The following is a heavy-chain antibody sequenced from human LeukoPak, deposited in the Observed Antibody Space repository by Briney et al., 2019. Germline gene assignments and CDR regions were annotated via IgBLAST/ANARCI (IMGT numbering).Heavy chain of an antibody. CDR1: GGTFSSYA. CDR3: ARGITMIVVDHAFDI. J-gene: IGHJ3*02. D-gene: IGHD3-22*01. V-gene: IGHV1-69*04. Sequence: ASVKVSCKASGGTFSSYAISWVRQAPGQGLEWMGRIIPILGIANYAQKFQGRVTITADESTSTAYMELSSLRSEDTAVYYCARGITMIVVDHAFDIWGQGTMVTVSS. CDR2: IIPILGIA.